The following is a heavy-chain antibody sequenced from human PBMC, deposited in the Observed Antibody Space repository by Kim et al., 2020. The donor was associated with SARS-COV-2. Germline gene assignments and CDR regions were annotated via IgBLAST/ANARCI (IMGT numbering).Heavy chain of an antibody. Sequence: GGSLRLSCAASGFIFSNAWMSWVRQAPGKGLEWVGRIKSRTDGETTDYATPVKGRFIISRDDSKSTLYLQMNSLKIEDTAVYYCNTYLRRELVHCDYWGQGSLVTVSS. D-gene: IGHD1-26*01. J-gene: IGHJ4*02. CDR3: NTYLRRELVHCDY. CDR2: IKSRTDGETT. CDR1: GFIFSNAW. V-gene: IGHV3-15*01.